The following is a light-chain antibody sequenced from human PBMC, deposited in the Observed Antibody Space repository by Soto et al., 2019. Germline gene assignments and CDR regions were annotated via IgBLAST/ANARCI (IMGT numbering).Light chain of an antibody. J-gene: IGKJ4*01. CDR1: QGIKSF. Sequence: QARSSLSASVGVRVTTTCRARQGIKSFLAWFHQKPGKAPNLLISAASTLQSGAPSRFSGSGAGTDFTLTISRLQPEDVATYYCEQLNSCPLVVGGGTKVDIK. V-gene: IGKV1-9*01. CDR3: EQLNSCPLV. CDR2: AAS.